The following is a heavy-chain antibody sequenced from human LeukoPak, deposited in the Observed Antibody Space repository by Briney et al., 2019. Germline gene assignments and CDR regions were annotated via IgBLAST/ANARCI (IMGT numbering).Heavy chain of an antibody. V-gene: IGHV3-30*02. D-gene: IGHD5-24*01. Sequence: GGSLRLSCAASGFIFSSYGMHWVRQAPGKGLEWVAYISYDGSRNNYADPVKGRFAISRDNSKNMLFLQMNSLKAEDTAVYYCAKKLMGNIDYFDQWGQGTLVTVSS. CDR1: GFIFSSYG. CDR2: ISYDGSRN. J-gene: IGHJ4*02. CDR3: AKKLMGNIDYFDQ.